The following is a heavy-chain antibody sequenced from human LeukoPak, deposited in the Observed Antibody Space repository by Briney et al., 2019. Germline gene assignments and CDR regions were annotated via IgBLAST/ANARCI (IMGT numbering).Heavy chain of an antibody. Sequence: PGGSLRLSCAASGLTFSSYVMNWVRQAPGRGLEWVAAIPFDGSKQYYADSVKGRFTVSRDNSKNTLYLHMKNLRTEDTAVYYCARDQAFYSSAVSRDYGMDVWGQGTTVTVSS. D-gene: IGHD6-25*01. CDR3: ARDQAFYSSAVSRDYGMDV. V-gene: IGHV3-30*04. J-gene: IGHJ6*02. CDR1: GLTFSSYV. CDR2: IPFDGSKQ.